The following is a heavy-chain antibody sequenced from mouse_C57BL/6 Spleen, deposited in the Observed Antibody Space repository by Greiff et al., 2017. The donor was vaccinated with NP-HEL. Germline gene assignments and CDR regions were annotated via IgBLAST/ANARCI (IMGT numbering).Heavy chain of an antibody. D-gene: IGHD1-1*01. CDR2: IYPGNSDT. CDR3: TSRDYYGSSYDWYFDF. Sequence: VQLQQSGTVLARPGASVKMSCKTSGYTFTSYWMHWVKQRPGQGLEWIGAIYPGNSDTSYNQKFKGKAKLTAVTSASTAYMELSSLTNEDSAVYYCTSRDYYGSSYDWYFDFWGTGTTVTVSS. V-gene: IGHV1-5*01. J-gene: IGHJ1*03. CDR1: GYTFTSYW.